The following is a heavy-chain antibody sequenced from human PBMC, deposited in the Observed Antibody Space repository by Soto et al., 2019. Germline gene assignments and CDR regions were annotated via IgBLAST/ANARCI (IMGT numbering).Heavy chain of an antibody. CDR1: GFTFSSYG. CDR2: IWYDGSNK. D-gene: IGHD6-6*01. Sequence: GGSLRLSCAASGFTFSSYGMHWVRQAPGKGLEWVAVIWYDGSNKYYADSVKGRFTISRYNSQNTLYLQMNSLRAEDTALYYCARDSAASSSSSYYYYYYYMDVWGKGTTVTVSS. J-gene: IGHJ6*03. CDR3: ARDSAASSSSSYYYYYYYMDV. V-gene: IGHV3-33*01.